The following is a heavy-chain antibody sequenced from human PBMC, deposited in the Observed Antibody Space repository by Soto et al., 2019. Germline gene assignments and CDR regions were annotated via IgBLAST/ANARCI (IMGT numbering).Heavy chain of an antibody. J-gene: IGHJ4*02. V-gene: IGHV4-59*01. Sequence: VQLQESGPGLVKSSETLSLTCSVSGGSISSYYWTWIRQPPGKGLEWIGYIYSSGRTNYNPSLKSRVTLSVDPSKTQFSLKLNSVTAADTAVYYCASLAYPHYFDFWGRGTLVTVSS. CDR2: IYSSGRT. CDR1: GGSISSYY. CDR3: ASLAYPHYFDF.